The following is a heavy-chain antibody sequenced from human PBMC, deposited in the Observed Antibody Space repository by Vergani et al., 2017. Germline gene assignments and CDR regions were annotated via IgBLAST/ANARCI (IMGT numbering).Heavy chain of an antibody. V-gene: IGHV4-59*11. J-gene: IGHJ4*02. CDR1: GGSISSHY. Sequence: QVQLQESGPGLVKPSETLSLTCTVSGGSISSHYWSWIRQPPGKGLEWIGYIYYSGSTNYNPSLKSRVTISVDKSKNQFSLKLSSVTAADTAVYYCARTVAGHMGGVYYFDYWGQGTLVTVSS. CDR2: IYYSGST. D-gene: IGHD6-19*01. CDR3: ARTVAGHMGGVYYFDY.